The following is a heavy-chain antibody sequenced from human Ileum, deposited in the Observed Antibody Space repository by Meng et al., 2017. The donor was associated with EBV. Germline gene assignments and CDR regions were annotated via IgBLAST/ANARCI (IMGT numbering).Heavy chain of an antibody. CDR2: IHYSGST. V-gene: IGHV4-39*07. CDR3: ARGGDTSGYSLDY. CDR1: GGSLSSSSYY. D-gene: IGHD3-22*01. J-gene: IGHJ4*02. Sequence: QLPLRDAGPGLVTPSETRSLTCSVSGGSLSSSSYYWGWIRQPPGKGLEWIGNIHYSGSTYYNPSLKSRVTISVDTSKNQFFLKLGSVTAADTGVYYCARGGDTSGYSLDYWGQGILVTVSS.